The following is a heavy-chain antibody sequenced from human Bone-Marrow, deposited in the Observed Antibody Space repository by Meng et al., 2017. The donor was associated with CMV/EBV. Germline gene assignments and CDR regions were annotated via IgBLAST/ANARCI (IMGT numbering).Heavy chain of an antibody. CDR2: INHSGST. V-gene: IGHV4-34*01. J-gene: IGHJ5*02. CDR3: ARGRGHDFWSGYSTTECDP. CDR1: GGPFSAYY. Sequence: SETLSLTCAVYGGPFSAYYWSWIRQPPGKGLEWIGEINHSGSTNYNPSLKSRVTISADTSKNQFSLKLSSVTAADTAVYYCARGRGHDFWSGYSTTECDPWGQGNLVNVDS. D-gene: IGHD3-3*01.